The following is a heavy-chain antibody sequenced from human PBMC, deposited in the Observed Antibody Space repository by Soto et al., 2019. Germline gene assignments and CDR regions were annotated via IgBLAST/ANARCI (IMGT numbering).Heavy chain of an antibody. Sequence: QVQLQESGPGLLRPSETLSLTCTVSGVSIDNFFWSWIRQTPGKGLEWMGYVSQGGAAAYMSEGEITSYNPSLESRATISLDLPKIQCSLKLTSVTAADTAVYYCARDRGGITVSSKPLGEWFDPWGQGTLVTVSS. CDR3: ARDRGGITVSSKPLGEWFDP. D-gene: IGHD3-16*01. J-gene: IGHJ5*02. CDR2: VSQGGAAAYMSEGEIT. CDR1: GVSIDNFF. V-gene: IGHV4-59*01.